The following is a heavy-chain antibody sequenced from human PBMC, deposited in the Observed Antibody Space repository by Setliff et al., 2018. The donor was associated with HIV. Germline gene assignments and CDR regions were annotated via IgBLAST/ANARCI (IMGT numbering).Heavy chain of an antibody. J-gene: IGHJ4*02. V-gene: IGHV4-38-2*01. CDR1: GFSISSRYY. D-gene: IGHD1-1*01. CDR2: IYHTGSP. Sequence: KASETLSLTCDVSGFSISSRYYWGWIRQSPGKGLEWIGNIYHTGSPYYNLSLNDRATISLDTSKNQFSLKLNSVTAADTAVYYCASAGSGTRAPPRYWGQGTLVTVSS. CDR3: ASAGSGTRAPPRY.